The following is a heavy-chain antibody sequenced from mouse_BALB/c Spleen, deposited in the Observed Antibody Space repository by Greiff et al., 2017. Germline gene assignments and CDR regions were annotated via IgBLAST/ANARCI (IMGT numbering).Heavy chain of an antibody. J-gene: IGHJ2*01. V-gene: IGHV1-54*01. CDR2: INPGSGGT. CDR1: GYAFTNYL. Sequence: VKLMESGAELVRPGTSVKVSCKASGYAFTNYLIEWVKQRPGQGLEWIGVINPGSGGTNYNEKFKGKATLTADKSSSTAYMQLSSLTSDDSAVYFCARRWDATFDYWGQGTTLTVSS. CDR3: ARRWDATFDY. D-gene: IGHD4-1*01.